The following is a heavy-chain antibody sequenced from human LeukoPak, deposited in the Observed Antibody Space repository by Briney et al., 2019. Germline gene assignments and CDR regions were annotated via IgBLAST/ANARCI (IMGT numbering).Heavy chain of an antibody. CDR3: ARAVRGLYYYYFYMDA. Sequence: GGSLRLSCAASGFTFSRYDFHWVRHATGKGLEWVSGIGAAADTHYPGSVKGRFTISRENAKNSLYLQMDSLRAGDTAVYYCARAVRGLYYYYFYMDAWGKGTTVTVSS. CDR1: GFTFSRYD. CDR2: IGAAADT. D-gene: IGHD3-10*01. J-gene: IGHJ6*03. V-gene: IGHV3-13*01.